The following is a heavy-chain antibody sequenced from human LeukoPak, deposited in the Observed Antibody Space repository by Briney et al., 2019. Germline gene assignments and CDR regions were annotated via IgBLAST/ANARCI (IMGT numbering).Heavy chain of an antibody. CDR1: GFPFSSHG. CDR3: AREQTSYLDY. CDR2: IWFDGSKE. J-gene: IGHJ4*02. Sequence: PGGSLRLSCAASGFPFSSHGMHWVRQAPGKGLEWVALIWFDGSKEYYADSVKGRFTVSRDNSKNMLYLQMNSLRAEDTAVYYCAREQTSYLDYWGQGTLVSVSS. V-gene: IGHV3-33*08.